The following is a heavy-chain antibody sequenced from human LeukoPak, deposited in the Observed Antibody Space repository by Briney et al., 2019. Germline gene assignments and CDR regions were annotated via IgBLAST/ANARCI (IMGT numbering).Heavy chain of an antibody. CDR2: IYYSGST. D-gene: IGHD6-6*01. Sequence: PSETLSLTCTVSGGSISSSSYYWGWIRQPPGKGLEWIGSIYYSGSTYYNPSLKSRVTISVDTSKNQFSLKLSSVTAADTAVYYCARDRQYSSSSWGSDYWGQGTLVTVSS. J-gene: IGHJ4*02. V-gene: IGHV4-39*07. CDR1: GGSISSSSYY. CDR3: ARDRQYSSSSWGSDY.